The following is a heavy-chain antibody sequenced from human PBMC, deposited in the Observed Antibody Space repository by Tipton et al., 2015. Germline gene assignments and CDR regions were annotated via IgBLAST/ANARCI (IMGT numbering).Heavy chain of an antibody. CDR3: ATHHWGATALQLVYGTHYFYSAMDF. D-gene: IGHD3-9*01. J-gene: IGHJ6*02. Sequence: SLRLSCAASGLTFDGYAMHWVRQAPGRGLEWVSTISWDSRSLGYADAVRGRFTISRDDAKNSLYLQMNSLRAEDTAVYYCATHHWGATALQLVYGTHYFYSAMDFWGQGTTVTVSS. CDR2: ISWDSRSL. V-gene: IGHV3-9*01. CDR1: GLTFDGYA.